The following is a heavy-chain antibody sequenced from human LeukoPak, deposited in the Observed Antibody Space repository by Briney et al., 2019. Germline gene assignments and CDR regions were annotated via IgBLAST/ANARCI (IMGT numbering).Heavy chain of an antibody. J-gene: IGHJ4*02. CDR1: GYTFTSYG. Sequence: GASVKVSCKASGYTFTSYGISWVRQAPGQGLEWMGWISAYNGNTNYAQKLQGRVTMTTDTSTSTAYMELRGLRSDDTAVYYCARDLPGIAVAGKGFDYRGQGTLVTVSS. D-gene: IGHD6-19*01. CDR3: ARDLPGIAVAGKGFDY. CDR2: ISAYNGNT. V-gene: IGHV1-18*01.